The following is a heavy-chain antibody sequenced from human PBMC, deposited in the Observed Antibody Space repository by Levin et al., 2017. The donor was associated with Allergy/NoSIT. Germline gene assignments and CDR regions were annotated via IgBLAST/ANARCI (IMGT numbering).Heavy chain of an antibody. CDR3: ARYSSTFGWLDP. CDR2: IKQDGSDK. CDR1: GFTFSTYW. J-gene: IGHJ5*02. D-gene: IGHD4-11*01. Sequence: GESLKISCAASGFTFSTYWMSWVRQAPGKSLECVANIKQDGSDKNYVDSVKGRFTISRDNAKNSLYLQMNGLRAEDTAVYYCARYSSTFGWLDPWGQGTLVTVSS. V-gene: IGHV3-7*01.